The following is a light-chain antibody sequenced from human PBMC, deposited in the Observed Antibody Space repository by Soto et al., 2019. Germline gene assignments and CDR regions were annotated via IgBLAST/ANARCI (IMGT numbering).Light chain of an antibody. CDR2: GAS. J-gene: IGKJ5*01. Sequence: EILMIQSPVTLSVSSWERATLSCRASQSISNTFAWYQQKPGQAPRLLISGASTRATGISARFSGSGSGTDFTLTISSLEPEHFAVYYCQQRSNWPATFGQGTRLEIK. CDR3: QQRSNWPAT. V-gene: IGKV3-11*01. CDR1: QSISNT.